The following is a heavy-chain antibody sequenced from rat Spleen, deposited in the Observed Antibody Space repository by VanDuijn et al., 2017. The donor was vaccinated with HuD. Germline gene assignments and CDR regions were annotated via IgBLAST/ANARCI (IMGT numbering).Heavy chain of an antibody. V-gene: IGHV2S12*01. CDR3: ARDPYSRAFDY. CDR2: ISSGGHT. Sequence: QVQLKESGPGLMQPSQTLSLTCTVSGFSLTSYHVHWVRQPPGKGLEWIATISSGGHTYYNSALKSRLTISRDTSKSQIFLKMNSLQTEDTATYYCARDPYSRAFDYWGQGVMVTVSS. D-gene: IGHD1-2*01. CDR1: GFSLTSYH. J-gene: IGHJ2*01.